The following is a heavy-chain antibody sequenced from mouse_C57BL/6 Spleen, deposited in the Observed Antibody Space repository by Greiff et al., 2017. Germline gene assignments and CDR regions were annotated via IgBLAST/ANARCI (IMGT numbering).Heavy chain of an antibody. CDR2: INPGSGGT. D-gene: IGHD1-1*01. Sequence: QVQLQQSGAELVRPGTSVKVSCKASGYAFTNYLIEWVKQRPGQGLEWIGVINPGSGGTNYNEKVKGKATLTADKSSSTAYMQLSSLTSEDSAVYFCARSSGSSHFDYWGQGTTLTVSS. J-gene: IGHJ2*01. V-gene: IGHV1-54*01. CDR1: GYAFTNYL. CDR3: ARSSGSSHFDY.